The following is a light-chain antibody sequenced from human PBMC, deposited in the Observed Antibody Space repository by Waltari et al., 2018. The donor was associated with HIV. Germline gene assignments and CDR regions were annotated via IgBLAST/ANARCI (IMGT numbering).Light chain of an antibody. CDR1: VLAKKY. CDR3: YFAADNKAI. J-gene: IGLJ2*01. Sequence: SYDLTQPSSVSVSPGQTARITCSGSVLAKKYARWFQQKPGQAPVVVIYRDSERPSGIPERFSGSSSGTTVTLSISGAQVEDEGDYFCYFAADNKAIFGGGTKLTVL. CDR2: RDS. V-gene: IGLV3-27*01.